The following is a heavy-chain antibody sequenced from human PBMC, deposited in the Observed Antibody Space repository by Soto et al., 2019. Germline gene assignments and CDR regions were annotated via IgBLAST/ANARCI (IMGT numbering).Heavy chain of an antibody. CDR3: ARDRGSYQFDY. V-gene: IGHV3-33*01. CDR2: IWYDGSNK. CDR1: GFTFSSYG. Sequence: GGSLRLSCAASGFTFSSYGMHWVRQAPGKGLEWVAVIWYDGSNKYYADSVKGRFTISRDNSKNTLYLQMNSLRAEDTAVYYCARDRGSYQFDYWGQGTLVTVSS. D-gene: IGHD1-26*01. J-gene: IGHJ4*02.